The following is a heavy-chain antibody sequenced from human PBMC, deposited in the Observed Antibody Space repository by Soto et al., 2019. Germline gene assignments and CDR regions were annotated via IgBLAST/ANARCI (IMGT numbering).Heavy chain of an antibody. J-gene: IGHJ4*02. CDR3: AKVFTCGGGGCYSDFDS. CDR1: GFTFSSYA. Sequence: GGSLRLSCGASGFTFSSYAMSWVRQAPGKGLEWVSAISGSGGSTYYADTVKGRFTISRDNSKNTLYLQMNSLRVEDTAVYYWAKVFTCGGGGCYSDFDSGGQGTLVTV. V-gene: IGHV3-23*01. D-gene: IGHD2-15*01. CDR2: ISGSGGST.